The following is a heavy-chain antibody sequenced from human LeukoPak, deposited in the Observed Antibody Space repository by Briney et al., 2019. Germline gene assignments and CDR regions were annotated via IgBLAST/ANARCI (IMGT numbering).Heavy chain of an antibody. V-gene: IGHV1-2*02. Sequence: ASVKVSCKASGGTFSSYAISWVRQAPGQGLEWMGWINPNSGGTNYAQKFQGRVTMTRDTSISTAYMELSRLRSDDTAVYYCARVNGYCSSTSCLSKWFDPWGQGTLVTVSS. CDR1: GGTFSSYA. CDR3: ARVNGYCSSTSCLSKWFDP. D-gene: IGHD2-2*01. CDR2: INPNSGGT. J-gene: IGHJ5*02.